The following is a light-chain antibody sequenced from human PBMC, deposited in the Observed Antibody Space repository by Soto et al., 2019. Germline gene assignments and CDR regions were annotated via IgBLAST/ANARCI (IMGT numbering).Light chain of an antibody. CDR2: GAS. V-gene: IGKV3-15*01. Sequence: EIVMTQSPATLSVSPGERATLSCRASQSVSSNLAWYQQKPGQAPRLLIYGASTRATGIPARFSGSGSGTEFTLTISSLKSEDFGVYYCQQYNNWPQTFGQGTKVEIK. CDR3: QQYNNWPQT. J-gene: IGKJ1*01. CDR1: QSVSSN.